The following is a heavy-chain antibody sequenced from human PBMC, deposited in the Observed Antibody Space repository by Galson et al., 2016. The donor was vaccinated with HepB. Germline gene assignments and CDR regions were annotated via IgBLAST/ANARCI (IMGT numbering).Heavy chain of an antibody. CDR3: ARIRYTNTWYSYYYGMDV. D-gene: IGHD6-13*01. J-gene: IGHJ6*02. V-gene: IGHV2-70*01. Sequence: PALVKPTQTLTLTCTFSGFSLTTSEVGVGWIRQPPGKALEWLSLIDGGGDKYYSISLKTRLTISKDTSRNQVVLTMTNMDPVDTGTYYCARIRYTNTWYSYYYGMDVWGQGTTVTVSS. CDR2: IDGGGDK. CDR1: GFSLTTSEVG.